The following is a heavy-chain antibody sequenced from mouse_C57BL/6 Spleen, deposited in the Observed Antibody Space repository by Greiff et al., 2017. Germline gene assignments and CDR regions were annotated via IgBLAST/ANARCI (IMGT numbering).Heavy chain of an antibody. J-gene: IGHJ4*01. CDR2: IDPSDSET. CDR1: GYTFTSYW. V-gene: IGHV1-52*01. Sequence: QVQLQQPGAELVRPGSSVKLSCKASGYTFTSYWMHWVKQRPIQGLEWIGNIDPSDSETHYNQKFKDKATLTVDKSSSTAYMQLSSLTSEDSAVYYCARSLYGYDTYYAMDYWGQGTSVTVSS. CDR3: ARSLYGYDTYYAMDY. D-gene: IGHD2-2*01.